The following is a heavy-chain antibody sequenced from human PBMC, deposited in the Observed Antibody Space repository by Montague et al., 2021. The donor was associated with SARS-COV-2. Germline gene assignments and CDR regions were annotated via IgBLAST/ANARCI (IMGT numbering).Heavy chain of an antibody. Sequence: SETLFLTCTVSGGSISSSNYFWGWIRQPPGKGLEWIGSIYFGGGTYYNPSLKSRVAISVDASKNHFSLKLTSVTAADTAVYYCARDVGKGFSGYEIEGGFDYWGQGTPVTVSS. CDR1: GGSISSSNYF. CDR3: ARDVGKGFSGYEIEGGFDY. D-gene: IGHD5-12*01. CDR2: IYFGGGT. J-gene: IGHJ4*02. V-gene: IGHV4-39*07.